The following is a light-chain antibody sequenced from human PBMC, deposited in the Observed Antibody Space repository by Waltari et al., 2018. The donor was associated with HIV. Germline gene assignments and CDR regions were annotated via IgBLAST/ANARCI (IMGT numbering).Light chain of an antibody. CDR2: GAS. Sequence: EIVLTQSPGTLSLSPGERGTLSCRASQSVSSTFLAWYQQKPGQAPRLLIYGASTRATCIPDRFSGSGSGTDFTLSISRLEPEDFAVYYCQHYGSALITFGQGTRLEIK. CDR3: QHYGSALIT. CDR1: QSVSSTF. V-gene: IGKV3-20*01. J-gene: IGKJ5*01.